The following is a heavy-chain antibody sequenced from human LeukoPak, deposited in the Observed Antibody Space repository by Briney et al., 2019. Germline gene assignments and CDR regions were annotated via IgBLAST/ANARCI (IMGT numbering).Heavy chain of an antibody. CDR2: VSSSGST. Sequence: SETLSLTCTVSSGSISSSSFYWGWIRQPPGKGLQWIGSVSSSGSTYYNPSLNSRVTISVDTSKNQFSLKLSSVTAADTAVYYCARRRMSGSSRRDFDYWGQGTLVTASS. V-gene: IGHV4-39*01. D-gene: IGHD6-6*01. CDR3: ARRRMSGSSRRDFDY. CDR1: SGSISSSSFY. J-gene: IGHJ4*02.